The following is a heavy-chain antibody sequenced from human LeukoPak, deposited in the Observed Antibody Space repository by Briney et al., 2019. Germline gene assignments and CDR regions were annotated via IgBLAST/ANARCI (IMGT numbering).Heavy chain of an antibody. CDR3: AKDKSTIKYSSGWYFDY. V-gene: IGHV3-23*01. J-gene: IGHJ4*02. CDR2: ISSTGGAT. Sequence: PGGSLRLSCAASGFTFTTCAMSWVRQAPGKGLEWVSAISSTGGATYYADSVKGRFAISRDNSRNTVDLQMNSLRADDTAVYYCAKDKSTIKYSSGWYFDYWGQGTLVTVSS. CDR1: GFTFTTCA. D-gene: IGHD6-19*01.